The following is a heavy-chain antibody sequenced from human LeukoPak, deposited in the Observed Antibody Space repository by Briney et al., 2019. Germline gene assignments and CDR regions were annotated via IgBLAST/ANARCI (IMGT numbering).Heavy chain of an antibody. CDR2: IIPIFGTA. CDR1: GYTFTSYG. CDR3: ARVPYRSSSSGFIDY. V-gene: IGHV1-69*13. Sequence: GASVKVSCKASGYTFTSYGISWVRQAPGQGLEWMGGIIPIFGTANYAQKFQGRVTITADESTSTAYMELSSLRSEDTAVYYCARVPYRSSSSGFIDYWGQGTLVTVSS. J-gene: IGHJ4*02. D-gene: IGHD6-6*01.